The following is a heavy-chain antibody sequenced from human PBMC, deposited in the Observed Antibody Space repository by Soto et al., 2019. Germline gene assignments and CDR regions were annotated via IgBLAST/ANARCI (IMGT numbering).Heavy chain of an antibody. D-gene: IGHD2-2*01. J-gene: IGHJ6*02. CDR3: ARGRVGYCSSTSCYPWGYYYYYYGMDV. V-gene: IGHV4-34*01. Sequence: SETLSLTCSVYVGSFSGYYWSWIRQPPGKGLEWIGEINHSGSTNYNPSLKSQVTISVDTSKNQFSLKLSSVTAADTAVYYCARGRVGYCSSTSCYPWGYYYYYYGMDVWGQGTTVTVS. CDR1: VGSFSGYY. CDR2: INHSGST.